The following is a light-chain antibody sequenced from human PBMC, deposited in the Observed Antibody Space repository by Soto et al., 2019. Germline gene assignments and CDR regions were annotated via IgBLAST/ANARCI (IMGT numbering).Light chain of an antibody. J-gene: IGKJ3*01. CDR3: QQYGSSPFT. Sequence: EIVLTQSPATLSLSPGERATLSCGASQSVGSSYLAWYQQKPGLAPRLLIYDASSRATGIPDRFSGSGSGTAFTLTISRLEPEDFELYYCQQYGSSPFTFGPGTKVDIK. CDR1: QSVGSSY. V-gene: IGKV3D-20*01. CDR2: DAS.